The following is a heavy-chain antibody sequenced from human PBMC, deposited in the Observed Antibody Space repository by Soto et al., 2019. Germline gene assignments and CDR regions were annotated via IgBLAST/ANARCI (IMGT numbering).Heavy chain of an antibody. CDR2: ISSGGGTT. CDR1: GFSFSIFA. D-gene: IGHD5-18*01. Sequence: EVHLLESGGGCLQPGGSLRLSCAASGFSFSIFAMNWVRQAPGKGLEWVSTISSGGGTTLYADSVRGRFAISRDISKNSVSLPMYSLRAEYTAVSYCVRGYPYVWCQVALGTVSS. CDR3: VRGYPYV. V-gene: IGHV3-23*01. J-gene: IGHJ4*02.